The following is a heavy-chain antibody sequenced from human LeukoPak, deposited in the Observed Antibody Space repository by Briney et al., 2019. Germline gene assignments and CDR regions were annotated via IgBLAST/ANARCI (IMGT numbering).Heavy chain of an antibody. V-gene: IGHV3-33*01. CDR3: AREGEDVVVTAIPYYYYYYGMDV. CDR1: GFTFSSYG. D-gene: IGHD2-21*02. CDR2: IWYDGSNK. Sequence: SGRSLRLSCAASGFTFSSYGMHWVRQAPGKGLEWVAVIWYDGSNKYYADSVEGRFTISRDNSKNTLYLQMNSLRAEDTAVYYCAREGEDVVVTAIPYYYYYYGMDVWGKGTTVTVSS. J-gene: IGHJ6*04.